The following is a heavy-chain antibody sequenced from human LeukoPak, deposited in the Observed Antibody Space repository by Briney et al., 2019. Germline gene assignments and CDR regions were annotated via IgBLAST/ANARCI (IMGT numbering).Heavy chain of an antibody. D-gene: IGHD6-19*01. V-gene: IGHV5-51*01. CDR1: GYSFTNHW. CDR2: IYPGDSDT. CDR3: ARLPYSSGWPTFDY. J-gene: IGHJ4*02. Sequence: GESLKISCQGSGYSFTNHWLAWVRQMPGKGLEWMGIIYPGDSDTGYSPSFQGQVTISADKSITTAYLQWSSLKASDTAMYYCARLPYSSGWPTFDYWGQGTPVTVSS.